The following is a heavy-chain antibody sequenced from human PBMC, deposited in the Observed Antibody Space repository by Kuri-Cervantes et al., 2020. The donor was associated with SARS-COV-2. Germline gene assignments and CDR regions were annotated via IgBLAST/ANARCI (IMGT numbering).Heavy chain of an antibody. Sequence: SVKVSCKASGGTFSSYAISWVRQAPGQGLEWMGGIIPIFGTANYAQKFQGRVTITADKSTSTAYMELSSLRSEDTAVYYCARGGEMATITPTFDYWGQGTLVTVS. V-gene: IGHV1-69*06. CDR1: GGTFSSYA. CDR3: ARGGEMATITPTFDY. D-gene: IGHD5-24*01. J-gene: IGHJ4*02. CDR2: IIPIFGTA.